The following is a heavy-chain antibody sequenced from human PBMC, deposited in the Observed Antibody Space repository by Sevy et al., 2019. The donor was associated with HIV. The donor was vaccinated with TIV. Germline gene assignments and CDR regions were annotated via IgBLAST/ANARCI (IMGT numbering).Heavy chain of an antibody. J-gene: IGHJ4*02. CDR2: NNPNSGGT. Sequence: ASVKVSCKASGYTFTGYYMHWVRQAPGQGLEWMGWNNPNSGGTNYAQKFQGRVTMTRDTSISTAYMELSRLRSDDTAVYYCAREGDGYNSLLDYWGQGTLVTVSS. CDR1: GYTFTGYY. CDR3: AREGDGYNSLLDY. V-gene: IGHV1-2*02. D-gene: IGHD5-12*01.